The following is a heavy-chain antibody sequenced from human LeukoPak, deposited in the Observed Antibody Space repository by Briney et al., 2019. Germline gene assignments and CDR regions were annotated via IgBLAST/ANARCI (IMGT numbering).Heavy chain of an antibody. Sequence: PGGSLRLSCAASGFTFSNFGMHWVRQAPGQGLEWVAVISYDGSNKYYADSVKGRFTISRDNSKNTLYLQMSSLRTEDTAIYHCVKDLYKGDSSSWYYFDYWGQGTLVTVSS. CDR3: VKDLYKGDSSSWYYFDY. CDR1: GFTFSNFG. D-gene: IGHD6-13*01. J-gene: IGHJ4*02. CDR2: ISYDGSNK. V-gene: IGHV3-30*18.